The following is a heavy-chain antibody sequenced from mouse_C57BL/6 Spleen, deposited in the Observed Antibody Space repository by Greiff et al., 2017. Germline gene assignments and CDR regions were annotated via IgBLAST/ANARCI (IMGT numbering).Heavy chain of an antibody. CDR1: GYTFTGYW. V-gene: IGHV1-9*01. J-gene: IGHJ4*01. Sequence: QVQLQQSGAELMKPGASVKLSCKATGYTFTGYWIEWVKQRPGHGLEWIGEILPGSGSTNYTEKFKGKATFTADTSSNTAYMQLSSLTTEDSAIYYCARCPPYYYSKGYYAMDYWGQGTSVTVSS. D-gene: IGHD2-5*01. CDR2: ILPGSGST. CDR3: ARCPPYYYSKGYYAMDY.